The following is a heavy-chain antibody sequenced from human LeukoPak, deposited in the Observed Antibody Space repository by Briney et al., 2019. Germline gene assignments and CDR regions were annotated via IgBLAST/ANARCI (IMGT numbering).Heavy chain of an antibody. CDR1: GFTVTSNY. V-gene: IGHV3-66*01. CDR3: TLGGVIWRMDV. J-gene: IGHJ6*02. Sequence: GGSLRLSCEVSGFTVTSNYMSWVRQAPGKGLEWVSVVYPGGFTDHADSVKGRFTISRDTSKNTVYFQMNNLRAEDTAVYYCTLGGVIWRMDVWGQGTTVAVSS. D-gene: IGHD3-10*01. CDR2: VYPGGFT.